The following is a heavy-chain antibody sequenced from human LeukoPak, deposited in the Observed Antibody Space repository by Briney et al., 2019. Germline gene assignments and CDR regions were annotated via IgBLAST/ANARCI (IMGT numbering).Heavy chain of an antibody. CDR1: GFSFSGSA. CDR2: IRSKPHNYAT. V-gene: IGHV3-73*01. J-gene: IGHJ4*02. Sequence: GGSLKLSCAASGFSFSGSAMHWVRQASGKGRGWVGRIRSKPHNYATAYAASVKGRFTLSRDDSENTVFLQMNSLRTEDTAVYYCTPVVGDVVFTNTYWGQGTLVTVSS. CDR3: TPVVGDVVFTNTY. D-gene: IGHD2-21*01.